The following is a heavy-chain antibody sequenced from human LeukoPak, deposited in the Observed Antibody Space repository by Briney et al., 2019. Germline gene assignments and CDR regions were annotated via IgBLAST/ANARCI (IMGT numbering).Heavy chain of an antibody. D-gene: IGHD5-18*01. CDR1: GGSFTSFY. CDR2: FFSSGNT. J-gene: IGHJ4*02. V-gene: IGHV4-4*07. CDR3: ARYSGIYGYDY. Sequence: SETLSLTCTVSGGSFTSFYWSWIRQPAGKGLEWIGRFFSSGNTNYNPSFKSRASISVDKSKNQFSLNLTSVTAADTAVYYCARYSGIYGYDYWGQGTLDSVSS.